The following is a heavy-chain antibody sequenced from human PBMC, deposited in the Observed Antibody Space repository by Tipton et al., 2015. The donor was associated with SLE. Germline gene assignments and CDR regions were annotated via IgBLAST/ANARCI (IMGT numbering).Heavy chain of an antibody. CDR1: GGSISSGSYY. CDR3: ASGTVTTIDY. Sequence: TLSLTCTVSGGSISSGSYYWSWIRQPAGKGLEWIGYIYYSGSTNYNPSLKSRVTISVDTSKNQFSLKLSSVTAADTAVYYCASGTVTTIDYWGQGTQATVSS. J-gene: IGHJ4*02. D-gene: IGHD4-17*01. CDR2: IYYSGST. V-gene: IGHV4-61*10.